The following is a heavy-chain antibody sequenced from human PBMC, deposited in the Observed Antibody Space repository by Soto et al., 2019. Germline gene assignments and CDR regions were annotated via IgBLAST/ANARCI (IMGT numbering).Heavy chain of an antibody. D-gene: IGHD3-22*01. CDR1: GFTFSNYG. CDR2: ISYDGRSK. J-gene: IGHJ4*02. CDR3: AKEQLAMTVVAADYFDS. Sequence: PWGSLRLSCAASGFTFSNYGMHWVRQAPGKGLEWVALISYDGRSKYHGDSVKGRFTISRDNSNNTVSLQMNSLRADDTAVYFCAKEQLAMTVVAADYFDSWGQGTLVTVSS. V-gene: IGHV3-30*18.